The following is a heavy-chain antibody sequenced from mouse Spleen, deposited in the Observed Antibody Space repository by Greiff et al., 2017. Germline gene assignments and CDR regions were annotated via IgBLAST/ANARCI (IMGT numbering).Heavy chain of an antibody. CDR2: IDPSDSYT. D-gene: IGHD3-1*01. CDR3: TRSGGLRAMDY. CDR1: GYTFTSYW. J-gene: IGHJ4*01. V-gene: IGHV1S127*01. Sequence: QVQLQQPGAELVKPGASVKMSCKASGYTFTSYWMHWVKQRPGQGLEWIGVIDPSDSYTSYNQKFKGKATLTVDTSSSTAYMQLSSLTSEDSAVYYCTRSGGLRAMDYWGQGTSVTVSS.